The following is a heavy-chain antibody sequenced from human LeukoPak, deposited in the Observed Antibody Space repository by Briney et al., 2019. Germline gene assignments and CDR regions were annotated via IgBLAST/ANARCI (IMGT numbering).Heavy chain of an antibody. CDR3: ARAHHYDFWSGPSDY. J-gene: IGHJ4*02. D-gene: IGHD3-3*01. CDR2: ISSSSSTI. CDR1: GFTFSSYS. V-gene: IGHV3-48*01. Sequence: GGSLRLSCAASGFTFSSYSMNWVRQAPGKGLEWVSYISSSSSTIYYADSVKGRFTISRDNAKNSLYLQMNSLRAEDTAVYYCARAHHYDFWSGPSDYWGQGTLVTVSS.